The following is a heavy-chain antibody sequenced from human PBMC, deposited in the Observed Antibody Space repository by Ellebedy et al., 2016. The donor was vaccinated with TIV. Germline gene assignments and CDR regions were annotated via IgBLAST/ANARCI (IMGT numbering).Heavy chain of an antibody. CDR1: GYTFTSYD. J-gene: IGHJ6*02. CDR3: AREKGAARYYYYGMDV. V-gene: IGHV1-8*01. CDR2: MNPNSGNT. Sequence: AASVKVSCKASGYTFTSYDINWVRQATGQGLEWMGWMNPNSGNTGYAQKFQGRVTMTRNTSISTAYMELSSLRSEDTAVYYCAREKGAARYYYYGMDVWGQGTTVTVSS. D-gene: IGHD6-6*01.